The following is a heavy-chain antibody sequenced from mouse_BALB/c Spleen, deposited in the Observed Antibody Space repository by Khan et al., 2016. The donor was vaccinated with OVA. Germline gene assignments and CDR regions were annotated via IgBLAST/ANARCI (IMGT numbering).Heavy chain of an antibody. V-gene: IGHV9-3-1*01. CDR1: GYTFTNYV. CDR3: ARSNANWYFDV. J-gene: IGHJ1*01. CDR2: INTYTGQP. Sequence: QVQLKQSGPGLEKPGESVKISCKASGYTFTNYVTNWVKQAPGEGLKWMGWINTYTGQPTYADDFKGRFAFSLDTSASNAYLQFNNLTNEDTATYCGARSNANWYFDVWGAGTTVTVSS.